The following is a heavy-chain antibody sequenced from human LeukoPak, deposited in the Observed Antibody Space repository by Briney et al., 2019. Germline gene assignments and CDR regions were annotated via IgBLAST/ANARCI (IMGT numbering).Heavy chain of an antibody. CDR1: GDSIRSINW. CDR2: IYHNGST. CDR3: ARVGYGFDF. J-gene: IGHJ4*02. V-gene: IGHV4-4*02. Sequence: PSGTLSLTCAVSGDSIRSINWWSWVRQPPGKGLEWIGEIYHNGSTKYNPSLKSRVTISVDKSKKQFSLNMTSVSVEDWAVYYWARVGYGFDFWGQGTLVTVSS. D-gene: IGHD5-18*01.